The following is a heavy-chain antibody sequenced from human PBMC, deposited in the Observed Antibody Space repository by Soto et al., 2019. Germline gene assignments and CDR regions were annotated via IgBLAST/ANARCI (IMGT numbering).Heavy chain of an antibody. V-gene: IGHV4-39*01. D-gene: IGHD2-2*01. J-gene: IGHJ6*02. Sequence: SETLSLTCTVSGGSISSTIYYLGWIRQPPGKGLECIGSIYYTGSTYYNPSLNSRVTMSIDTSKNQFSLKLISVTAADTAVYYCARHDCISTSCYYYYYYSMDVWGQGTTVT. CDR2: IYYTGST. CDR3: ARHDCISTSCYYYYYYSMDV. CDR1: GGSISSTIYY.